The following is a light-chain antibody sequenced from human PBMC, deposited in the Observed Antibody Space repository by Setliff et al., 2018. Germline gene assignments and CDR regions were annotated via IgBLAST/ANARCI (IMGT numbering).Light chain of an antibody. CDR3: SSYTTRTTLDV. CDR1: GSDVGTSKY. J-gene: IGLJ1*01. V-gene: IGLV2-14*03. CDR2: DVT. Sequence: QSALTQPASVSGSPGQSITISCTGTGSDVGTSKYVSWYQQHPGKAPKLIIYDVTTRPSGVSNRFSGPKSGNTASLTISGLQAEDEADYYCSSYTTRTTLDVFGTGTKVTVL.